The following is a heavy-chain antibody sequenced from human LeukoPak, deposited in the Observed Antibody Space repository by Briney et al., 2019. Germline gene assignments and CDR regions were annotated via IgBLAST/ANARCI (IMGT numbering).Heavy chain of an antibody. Sequence: GGSLRLSCAASGFTFSSYWMSWVRQAPGKGLEWVANIKQDGSEKYYVDSVKGRFTISRDNAKNSLYLQMNSLRAEDTAVYYCARARGWYPYYYYYMDAWGKGTTVTVSS. CDR2: IKQDGSEK. CDR3: ARARGWYPYYYYYMDA. D-gene: IGHD6-19*01. V-gene: IGHV3-7*04. J-gene: IGHJ6*03. CDR1: GFTFSSYW.